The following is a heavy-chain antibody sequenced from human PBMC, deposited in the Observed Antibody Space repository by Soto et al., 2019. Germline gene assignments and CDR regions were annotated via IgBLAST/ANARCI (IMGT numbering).Heavy chain of an antibody. J-gene: IGHJ6*02. CDR2: IFYSGST. V-gene: IGHV4-39*07. CDR3: ARGGLGGYYGMDV. D-gene: IGHD2-15*01. Sequence: SETLSLTCTVSGDSISSSNYYWGWIRQPPGKGLEWIGNIFYSGSTYYHPSLKSRVTISVDTSKNQFSLKLSSVTAADTAVYYCARGGLGGYYGMDVWGQGTTVTVSS. CDR1: GDSISSSNYY.